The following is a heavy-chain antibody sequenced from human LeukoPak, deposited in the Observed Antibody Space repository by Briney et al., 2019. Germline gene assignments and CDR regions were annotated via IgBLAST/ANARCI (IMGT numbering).Heavy chain of an antibody. Sequence: SETLSLTCTVSGGSISSGGYYWSWIRQHPGKGLEWIGYIYYSGSTYYNPSLKSRVTISVDTSKNQFSLKLSSVTAADTAVYYYAREYCGGDCYSDWGQGTLVTVSS. CDR3: AREYCGGDCYSD. CDR2: IYYSGST. V-gene: IGHV4-31*03. J-gene: IGHJ4*02. D-gene: IGHD2-21*02. CDR1: GGSISSGGYY.